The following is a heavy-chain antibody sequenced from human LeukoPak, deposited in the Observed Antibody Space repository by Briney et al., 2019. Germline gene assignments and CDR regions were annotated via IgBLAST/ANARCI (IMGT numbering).Heavy chain of an antibody. Sequence: ASVKLSCTASGHTYTGSYMTRVRQATGHGVGWMGWTNPKSGKTGSAQKFHGRVTMPRYTSIGTAYMELSSLRSDATAIYFCARWNPGPPAGLDYWGQGTLVTVSS. V-gene: IGHV1-8*02. D-gene: IGHD1-1*01. CDR1: GHTYTGSY. CDR3: ARWNPGPPAGLDY. J-gene: IGHJ4*02. CDR2: TNPKSGKT.